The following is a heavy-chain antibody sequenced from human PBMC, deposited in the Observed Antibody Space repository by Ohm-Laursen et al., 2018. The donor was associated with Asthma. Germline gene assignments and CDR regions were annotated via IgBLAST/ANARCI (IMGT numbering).Heavy chain of an antibody. D-gene: IGHD2-21*01. V-gene: IGHV3-23*01. CDR3: AKDWGGFRSFDS. CDR2: TGGSTTST. CDR1: GFTFNTYA. J-gene: IGHJ4*02. Sequence: SLRLSCAAPGFTFNTYAMAWVRQAPGKGLEWVSTTGGSTTSTFYADSVKGRFTISRDIFKSTLYLQMDSLRAEDTAVYYCAKDWGGFRSFDSWGQGTLVTVSS.